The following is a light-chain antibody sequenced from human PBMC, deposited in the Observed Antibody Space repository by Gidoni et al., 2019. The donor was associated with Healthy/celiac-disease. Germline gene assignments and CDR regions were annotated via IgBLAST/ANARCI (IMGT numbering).Light chain of an antibody. CDR1: QSISSY. V-gene: IGKV1-39*01. Sequence: DVQMTPAPSSLSASVGDRVTITCLASQSISSYLNRYQQKPGKAPKLLIYAASSLQSGVPSRLSGSGAGTDFTLTISSLQPEDFATYYCQQSYSTPSTFXQXTKVEIK. CDR2: AAS. J-gene: IGKJ1*01. CDR3: QQSYSTPST.